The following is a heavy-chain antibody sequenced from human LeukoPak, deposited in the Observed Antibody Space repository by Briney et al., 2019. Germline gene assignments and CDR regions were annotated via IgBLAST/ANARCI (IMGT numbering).Heavy chain of an antibody. CDR3: ARSGSYYPDAFDI. Sequence: GGSVRLSCAASGFTFSSYSMNWVRQAPGKGLEGVSSISSSSSYIYYADSVKGRFTISRDNAKTSLYLQMNSLRAEDTAVYYCARSGSYYPDAFDISGQGTMVTVSS. D-gene: IGHD3-10*01. CDR1: GFTFSSYS. J-gene: IGHJ3*02. V-gene: IGHV3-21*01. CDR2: ISSSSSYI.